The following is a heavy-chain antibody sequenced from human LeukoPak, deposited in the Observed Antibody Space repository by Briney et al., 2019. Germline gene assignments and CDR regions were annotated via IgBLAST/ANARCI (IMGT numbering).Heavy chain of an antibody. CDR3: AREYGSGSEFS. D-gene: IGHD3-10*01. J-gene: IGHJ4*02. CDR1: GFIFSSYG. Sequence: GGSLRLSCAASGFIFSSYGMHWVRQAPGKGLEWVAVIWYDGSNKYYADSVKGRFTISRDNSKNTLYLQMNSLRAEDTAVYYCAREYGSGSEFSWGQGTLVTVSS. V-gene: IGHV3-33*01. CDR2: IWYDGSNK.